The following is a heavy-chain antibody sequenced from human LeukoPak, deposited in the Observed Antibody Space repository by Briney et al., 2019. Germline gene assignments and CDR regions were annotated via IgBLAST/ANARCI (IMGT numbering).Heavy chain of an antibody. CDR2: ISGSGGST. Sequence: GGSLRLSCAASGFTFSSYGMSWVRQAPGKGLEWFSAISGSGGSTYYADSVKGRFTISRDDSKNTLYLQMNSLRAEATAVYYCAKESLTYYDYVWGSPNDAFDIWGQGTMVTVSS. J-gene: IGHJ3*02. CDR3: AKESLTYYDYVWGSPNDAFDI. CDR1: GFTFSSYG. D-gene: IGHD3-16*01. V-gene: IGHV3-23*01.